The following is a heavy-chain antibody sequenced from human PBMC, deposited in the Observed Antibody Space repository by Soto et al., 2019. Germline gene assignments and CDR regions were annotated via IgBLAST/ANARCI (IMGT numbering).Heavy chain of an antibody. V-gene: IGHV1-3*01. CDR2: INAGNGNT. J-gene: IGHJ4*02. CDR3: GRDLGGWPDY. D-gene: IGHD6-19*01. CDR1: GYTFTSYA. Sequence: QVQLVQSGAEVKKPGASVKVSCKASGYTFTSYAFHWVRQAPGQRLEWMGWINAGNGNTKYSQKFQDRVTITRDTSASTAYRELSSLRSEDTAVYYCGRDLGGWPDYWGQGTLVTVSS.